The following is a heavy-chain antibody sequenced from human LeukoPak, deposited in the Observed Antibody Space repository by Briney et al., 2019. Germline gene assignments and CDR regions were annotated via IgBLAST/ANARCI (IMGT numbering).Heavy chain of an antibody. CDR2: IIPIFGTA. CDR3: ASEDQNNYYTDV. CDR1: GGTFSSYA. Sequence: SVKVSCKASGGTFSSYAISWVRQAPGQGLEWMGGIIPIFGTANYAQKFQGRVTITADKSTSTAYMELSSLRSEDTAVYYCASEDQNNYYTDVWGKGTTVTVSS. V-gene: IGHV1-69*06. J-gene: IGHJ6*03.